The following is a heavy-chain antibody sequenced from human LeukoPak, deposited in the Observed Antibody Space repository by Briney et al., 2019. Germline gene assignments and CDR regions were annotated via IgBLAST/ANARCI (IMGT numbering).Heavy chain of an antibody. CDR2: IYRSVNT. D-gene: IGHD1-14*01. Sequence: SETLSLTCTVSGRFISRHYWSWIRQPPGKGLEWIGYIYRSVNTSYNHSLQSRVTISEDHTKNQYSLRLSSVTPADTAVYYCARQTPYPENHYFDHWGQGPLVTVPS. CDR1: GRFISRHY. CDR3: ARQTPYPENHYFDH. V-gene: IGHV4-59*08. J-gene: IGHJ4*02.